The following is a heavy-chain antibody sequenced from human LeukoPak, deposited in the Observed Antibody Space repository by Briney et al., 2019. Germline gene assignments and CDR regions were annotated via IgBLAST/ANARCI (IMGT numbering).Heavy chain of an antibody. Sequence: ASVKVSCKASGYTFTSYYMHWVRQAPGQGLEWMGIINPSGGSTSYAQKFQGRVTMTRDTSTSTVYMDLTSLRSEDTAVYYCARGPPHFDWLLLFDYWGQGTLVTVSS. CDR2: INPSGGST. J-gene: IGHJ4*02. CDR3: ARGPPHFDWLLLFDY. V-gene: IGHV1-46*01. CDR1: GYTFTSYY. D-gene: IGHD3-9*01.